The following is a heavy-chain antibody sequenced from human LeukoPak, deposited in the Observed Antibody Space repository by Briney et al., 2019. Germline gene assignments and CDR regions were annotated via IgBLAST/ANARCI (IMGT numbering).Heavy chain of an antibody. V-gene: IGHV3-66*01. CDR3: AKGSNNYPDNFDY. J-gene: IGHJ4*02. CDR2: IYSGGST. D-gene: IGHD1-1*01. Sequence: GGSLRLSCAASGFTVSSSYMSWVRQAPGKGLEWVSVIYSGGSTYYADSVKGRFTISRDNSKNTLYLQMNSLRAEDTAVYYCAKGSNNYPDNFDYWGRGTLVTVSS. CDR1: GFTVSSSY.